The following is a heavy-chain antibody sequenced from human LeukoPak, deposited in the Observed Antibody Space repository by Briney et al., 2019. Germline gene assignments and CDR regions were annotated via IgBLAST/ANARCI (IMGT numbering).Heavy chain of an antibody. CDR3: ARDAMFDY. CDR2: IYYSGST. CDR1: GGSISSYY. Sequence: PSETLSLTCTVSGGSISSYYWSCIRQPPGKGLEWIGYIYYSGSTNYNPSLKSRVTISVDTSKNQFSLKLSSVTAADTAVYYCARDAMFDYWGQGTLVTVSS. V-gene: IGHV4-59*01. J-gene: IGHJ4*02.